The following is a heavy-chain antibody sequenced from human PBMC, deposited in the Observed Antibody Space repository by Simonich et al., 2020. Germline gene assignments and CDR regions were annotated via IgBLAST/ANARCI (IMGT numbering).Heavy chain of an antibody. V-gene: IGHV4-38-2*01. CDR3: ARVGYSNYYYYGMDV. Sequence: QVQLQESGPGLVKPSETLSLTCAVSGYSISSGYYWGSIRQPPGKGLEWIGSIYHRGSTYYNPSLKSRVTISVDTSKNQFSLKRSSVTAADTAVYYCARVGYSNYYYYGMDVWCQGTTVTVSS. J-gene: IGHJ6*02. CDR2: IYHRGST. D-gene: IGHD6-13*01. CDR1: GYSISSGYY.